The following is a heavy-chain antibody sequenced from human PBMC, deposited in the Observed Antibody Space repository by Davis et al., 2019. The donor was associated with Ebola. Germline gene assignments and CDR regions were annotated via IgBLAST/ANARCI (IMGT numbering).Heavy chain of an antibody. J-gene: IGHJ4*02. CDR2: INPNSGGT. D-gene: IGHD1/OR15-1a*01. CDR1: GYTFTSYD. Sequence: ASVKVSCKASGYTFTSYDINWVRQAPGQGLEWMGWINPNSGGTNYAQKLQGRVTMTTDTSTSTAYMELRSLRSDDTAVYYCARVPHQNRGFDYWGQGTLVTVSS. V-gene: IGHV1-18*01. CDR3: ARVPHQNRGFDY.